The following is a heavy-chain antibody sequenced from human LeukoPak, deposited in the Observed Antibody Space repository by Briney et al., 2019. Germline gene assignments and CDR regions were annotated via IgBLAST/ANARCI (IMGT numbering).Heavy chain of an antibody. J-gene: IGHJ4*02. CDR2: IKQDGSEK. CDR3: ARDKWAGYSSGWYGD. CDR1: GFTFSSYW. V-gene: IGHV3-7*01. D-gene: IGHD6-19*01. Sequence: PGGSLRLSCAASGFTFSSYWMSWVRQAPGKGLEWVANIKQDGSEKYYVDSVKGRFTISRDNAKNSLYLQMNSPRAEDTAVYYCARDKWAGYSSGWYGDWGQGTLVTVSS.